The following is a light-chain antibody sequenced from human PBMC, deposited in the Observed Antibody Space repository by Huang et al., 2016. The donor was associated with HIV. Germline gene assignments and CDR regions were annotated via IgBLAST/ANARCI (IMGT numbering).Light chain of an antibody. CDR3: QQRSNWPRT. J-gene: IGKJ2*01. Sequence: EIVLTQSPATLSLSPGERATLSCGASQSVSSYLAWYQQKPGQAPRLLIYDASNRATGSPARFSGSGSGTDFTLTISSLEPEYFAVYYCQQRSNWPRTFGQGTKLEIK. CDR2: DAS. CDR1: QSVSSY. V-gene: IGKV3-11*01.